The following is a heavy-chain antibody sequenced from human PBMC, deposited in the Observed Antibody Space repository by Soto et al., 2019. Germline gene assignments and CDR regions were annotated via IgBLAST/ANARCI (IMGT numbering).Heavy chain of an antibody. CDR3: AREPLRVYAMDV. CDR1: GGSISSGDDY. CDR2: IYYSGRT. V-gene: IGHV4-30-4*01. Sequence: QVQLQQSGPGLVKPSQTLSLTCTVSGGSISSGDDYWSWIRQPPGKGLEWIGYIYYSGRTYYNPSLKSRVTISVDTSKNQFSLKLSSVTAADTAVYYCAREPLRVYAMDVWGQGTTVTVSS. J-gene: IGHJ6*02.